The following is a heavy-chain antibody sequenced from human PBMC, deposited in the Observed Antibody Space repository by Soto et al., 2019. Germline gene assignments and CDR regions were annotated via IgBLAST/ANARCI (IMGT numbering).Heavy chain of an antibody. CDR1: GYSFTSYW. CDR2: IDPGDSDT. Sequence: GESLKISCKGSGYSFTSYWISWVRQMPGKGLEWMGRIDPGDSDTRYSPSFQGHIIISADKSISTVYLQWSSLTASDTAMYYCARHGNSGPEDTLDVWGQGTTVTVSS. D-gene: IGHD6-19*01. CDR3: ARHGNSGPEDTLDV. J-gene: IGHJ6*02. V-gene: IGHV5-51*01.